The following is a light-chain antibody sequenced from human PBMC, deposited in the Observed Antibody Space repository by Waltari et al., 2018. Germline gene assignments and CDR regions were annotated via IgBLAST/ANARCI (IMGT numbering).Light chain of an antibody. J-gene: IGLJ3*02. Sequence: QSALTQPPSASGSPGQSVTISCTGSRSDVGGYDHVSWYQQHPGKAPKLMIYEVNRRPAVVPARFSGSNSGNTASLTVSGLQADDEGDYYCSSYAGSKRVCGGGTKLAVL. CDR3: SSYAGSKRV. CDR1: RSDVGGYDH. CDR2: EVN. V-gene: IGLV2-8*01.